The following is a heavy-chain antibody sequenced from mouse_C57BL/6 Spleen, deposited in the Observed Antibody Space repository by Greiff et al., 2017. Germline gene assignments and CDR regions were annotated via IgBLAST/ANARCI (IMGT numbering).Heavy chain of an antibody. V-gene: IGHV1-15*01. J-gene: IGHJ3*01. Sequence: VQLQQSGAELVRPGASVTLSCKASGYTFTDYEMHWVKQTPVHGLEWIGAIDPETGGTAYNQKFKGKAILTADKSSSTAYMELRSLTSEDSAVYYCTREGGYYGPFAYWGQGTLVTVSA. CDR1: GYTFTDYE. CDR3: TREGGYYGPFAY. D-gene: IGHD1-1*01. CDR2: IDPETGGT.